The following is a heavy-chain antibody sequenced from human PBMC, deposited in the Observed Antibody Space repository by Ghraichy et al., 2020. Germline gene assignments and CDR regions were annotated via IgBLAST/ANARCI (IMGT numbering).Heavy chain of an antibody. CDR3: ARAVKYNWNFNYYYYMDV. CDR1: GGSFSGYY. J-gene: IGHJ6*03. CDR2: INHSGST. V-gene: IGHV4-34*01. D-gene: IGHD1-7*01. Sequence: SETLSLTCAVYGGSFSGYYWSWIRQPPGKRLEWIGEINHSGSTNYNPSLKSRVTISVDTSKNQFSLKLSSVTAADTAVYYCARAVKYNWNFNYYYYMDVWGKGTTVTVSS.